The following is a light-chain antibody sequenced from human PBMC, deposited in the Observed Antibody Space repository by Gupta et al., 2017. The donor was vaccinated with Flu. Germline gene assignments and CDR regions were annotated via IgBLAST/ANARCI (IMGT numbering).Light chain of an antibody. CDR3: QQDDYSPNT. J-gene: IGKJ2*01. CDR2: AAS. Sequence: AIRMTQSPSSLSASTGDRVTITCRASQRINTYLAWYQQQPGKAPNLLIYAASTYQSGVPSRFSGSGSGTDFTLTISRRQSEDVATYYCQQDDYSPNTFGQGTKMAIK. V-gene: IGKV1-8*01. CDR1: QRINTY.